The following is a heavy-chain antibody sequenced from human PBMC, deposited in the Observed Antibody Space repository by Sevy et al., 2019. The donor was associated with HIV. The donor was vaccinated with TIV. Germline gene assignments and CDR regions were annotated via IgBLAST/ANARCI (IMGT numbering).Heavy chain of an antibody. D-gene: IGHD3-22*01. CDR1: GFTFSTYA. CDR3: AKYLYYDTSLFDY. Sequence: GGSLRLSCAASGFTFSTYAMSWVRQAPGKGLEWVSGISGTYGSTYYADSVKGRFTISRDNSKNTLYLQMNSLRAEDTALYYCAKYLYYDTSLFDYWGQGIRVTVSS. CDR2: ISGTYGST. V-gene: IGHV3-23*01. J-gene: IGHJ4*02.